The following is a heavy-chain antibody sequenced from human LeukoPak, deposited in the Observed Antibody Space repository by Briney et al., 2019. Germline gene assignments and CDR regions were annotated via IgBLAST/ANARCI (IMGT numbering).Heavy chain of an antibody. CDR1: GFTFSSYS. Sequence: GESLRLSCAASGFTFSSYSMNWVRQAPGKGLEWVSSISSSSSYIYYADSVKGRFTISRDNAKNSLYLQMNSLRAEDTAVYYCAGYDSSGYYSGLFDYWGQGTLVTVSS. D-gene: IGHD3-22*01. CDR2: ISSSSSYI. V-gene: IGHV3-21*01. CDR3: AGYDSSGYYSGLFDY. J-gene: IGHJ4*02.